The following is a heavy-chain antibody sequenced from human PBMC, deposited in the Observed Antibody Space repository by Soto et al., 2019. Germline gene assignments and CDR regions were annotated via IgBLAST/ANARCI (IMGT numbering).Heavy chain of an antibody. CDR3: ARRRGDYVWGSYRSGWFDP. J-gene: IGHJ5*02. Sequence: SETLSLTCAVSGGSISSGVYSWSWIRQPPGKGLEWIGYIYHSGSTYYNPSLKSRVTISVDRSKNQFSLKLSSVTAADTAVYYCARRRGDYVWGSYRSGWFDPWGQGTLVTVSS. CDR2: IYHSGST. CDR1: GGSISSGVYS. V-gene: IGHV4-30-2*01. D-gene: IGHD3-16*02.